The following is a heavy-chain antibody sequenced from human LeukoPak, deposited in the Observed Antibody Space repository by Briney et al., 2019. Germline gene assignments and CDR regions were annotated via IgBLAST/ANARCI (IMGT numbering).Heavy chain of an antibody. V-gene: IGHV3-23*01. CDR2: ISGSGGST. D-gene: IGHD3-22*01. Sequence: PGGSLRLSCAASGFTFSSYGMSWVRQAPGKGLEWVSAISGSGGSTYYADSVKGRFTISRDNSKNTLYLQMNSLRAEDTAVYYCAKDEPYYDSSGYYLDAFDIWGQGTMVTVSS. J-gene: IGHJ3*02. CDR1: GFTFSSYG. CDR3: AKDEPYYDSSGYYLDAFDI.